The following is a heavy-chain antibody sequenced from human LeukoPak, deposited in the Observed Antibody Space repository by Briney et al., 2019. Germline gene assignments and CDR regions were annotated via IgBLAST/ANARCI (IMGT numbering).Heavy chain of an antibody. Sequence: GGSLRLSCAASGFTFSSYAMRWVRPAPGKGLEWGAVISYDGSNKYYADSVKGRFTISRDNSKNTLYLQMNSLRAEDTAVYYCARAPLAVAATTYFDYWGQGTLVTVSS. V-gene: IGHV3-30*04. CDR3: ARAPLAVAATTYFDY. CDR2: ISYDGSNK. J-gene: IGHJ4*02. D-gene: IGHD2-15*01. CDR1: GFTFSSYA.